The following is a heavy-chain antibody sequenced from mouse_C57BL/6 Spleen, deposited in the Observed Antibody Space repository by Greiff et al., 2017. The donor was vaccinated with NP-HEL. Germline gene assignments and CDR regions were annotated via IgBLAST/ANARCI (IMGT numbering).Heavy chain of an antibody. CDR1: GFTFSSYA. J-gene: IGHJ2*01. Sequence: EVMLVESGGGLVKPGGSLKLSCAASGFTFSSYAMSWVRQTPEKRLEWVATISDGGSYTYYPDNVKGRFTISRDNAKNNLYLQMSHLKSEDTAMYYCARDRGITTHYFDYWGQGTTLTVSS. CDR2: ISDGGSYT. CDR3: ARDRGITTHYFDY. V-gene: IGHV5-4*01. D-gene: IGHD2-4*01.